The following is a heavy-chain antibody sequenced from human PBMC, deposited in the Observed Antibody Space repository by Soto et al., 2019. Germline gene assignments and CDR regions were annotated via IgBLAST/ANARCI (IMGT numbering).Heavy chain of an antibody. CDR2: ISLYNGNT. D-gene: IGHD2-2*01. CDR3: AIYHLELFRFDY. CDR1: DFSFTSHG. Sequence: QIQLVQSGAEVKKPGASMKVSCKAYDFSFTSHGISWVRQAPGQGLEWMGWISLYNGNTNYAQKFQGRVTMTTDTSTITAYMELRSLRSDDTAMYFCAIYHLELFRFDYWGQGTLVTVSA. J-gene: IGHJ4*02. V-gene: IGHV1-18*04.